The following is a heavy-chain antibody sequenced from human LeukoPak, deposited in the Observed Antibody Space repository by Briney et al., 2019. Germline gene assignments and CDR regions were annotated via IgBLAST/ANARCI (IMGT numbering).Heavy chain of an antibody. V-gene: IGHV3-48*01. CDR3: ARDQGTPYTVTYYYYGMDV. J-gene: IGHJ6*02. CDR2: ISSSSSTI. Sequence: GGSLRLSCAASGFTFSSYSMNWVRQAPGKGLEWVSYISSSSSTIYYADSVKGRFTISRDNAKNSLYLQMNSLRAEDTAVYYCARDQGTPYTVTYYYYGMDVWGQGTTVTVSS. D-gene: IGHD4-17*01. CDR1: GFTFSSYS.